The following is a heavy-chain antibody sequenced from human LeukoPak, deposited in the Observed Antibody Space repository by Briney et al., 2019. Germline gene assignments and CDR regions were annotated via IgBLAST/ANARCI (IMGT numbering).Heavy chain of an antibody. CDR1: GGTFSSYA. D-gene: IGHD3-10*01. CDR2: IIPIFGTA. V-gene: IGHV1-69*05. Sequence: GASVKVSCKASGGTFSSYAISWVRQAPGQGLEWMGRIIPIFGTANYAQKFQGRVTITTDESTSTAYMELSSLRSEDTAAYYCARVAAGGFGHYYYMDVWGKGTTVTVSS. CDR3: ARVAAGGFGHYYYMDV. J-gene: IGHJ6*03.